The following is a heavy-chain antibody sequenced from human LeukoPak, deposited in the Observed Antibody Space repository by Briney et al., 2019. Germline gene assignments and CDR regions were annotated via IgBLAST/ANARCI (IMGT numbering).Heavy chain of an antibody. D-gene: IGHD6-13*01. J-gene: IGHJ5*02. Sequence: ASVKVSCKASGYTFTSYGISWVRQAPGQGLEWMGIINPSGGSTSYAQKFQGRVTMTRDMSTSTVYMELSSLRSEDTAVYYCARHRVRIAAAGTPPGGWFDPWGQGTLVTVSS. CDR1: GYTFTSYG. CDR2: INPSGGST. V-gene: IGHV1-46*01. CDR3: ARHRVRIAAAGTPPGGWFDP.